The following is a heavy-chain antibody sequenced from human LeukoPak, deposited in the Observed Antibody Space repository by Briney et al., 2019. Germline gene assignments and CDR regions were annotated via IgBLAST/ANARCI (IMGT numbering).Heavy chain of an antibody. D-gene: IGHD3-10*01. V-gene: IGHV3-21*01. CDR3: ARVFVTGNLGY. CDR1: GFTFSSYS. J-gene: IGHJ4*02. CDR2: TSSSSSYI. Sequence: GGSLRLSCAASGFTFSSYSMNWVRQAPGKGLEWVSSTSSSSSYIYYADSVKGRFTISRDNAKNSLYLQMNSLRAEDTAVYYCARVFVTGNLGYWGQGTLVTVSS.